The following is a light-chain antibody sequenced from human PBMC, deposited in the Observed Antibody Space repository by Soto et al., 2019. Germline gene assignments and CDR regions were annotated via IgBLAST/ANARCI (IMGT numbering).Light chain of an antibody. J-gene: IGKJ1*01. Sequence: EIVMTQSPATLSVSPGERATLSCRASQSVSDNLAWYQQKPGQAPRLLIYGASTRATGIPARFSGSGSGTEFTLTISSLQSEDFAVYYCQQYNNWPPTFDQGTKVEIK. V-gene: IGKV3D-15*01. CDR1: QSVSDN. CDR2: GAS. CDR3: QQYNNWPPT.